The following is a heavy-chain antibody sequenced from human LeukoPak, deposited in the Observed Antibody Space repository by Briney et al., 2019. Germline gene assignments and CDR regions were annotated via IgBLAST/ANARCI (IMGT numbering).Heavy chain of an antibody. V-gene: IGHV3-48*01. D-gene: IGHD4-17*01. Sequence: GGSLRLSCAASGFTFSTYSMNWVRQAPGKGLEWVSYISDRSESKSYADSVKGRFTISRDNAKNSLYLQMNSLRVEDTALYYCARPTGSYGFDIWGQGAMVTVSS. CDR2: ISDRSESK. J-gene: IGHJ3*02. CDR1: GFTFSTYS. CDR3: ARPTGSYGFDI.